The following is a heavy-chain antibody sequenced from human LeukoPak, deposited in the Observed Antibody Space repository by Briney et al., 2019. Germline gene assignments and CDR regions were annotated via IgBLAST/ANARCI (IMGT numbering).Heavy chain of an antibody. D-gene: IGHD3-22*01. CDR3: ARDPTYDSSGYGAY. J-gene: IGHJ4*02. CDR2: ISSSSSYI. Sequence: PGGSLRLSCAGFGFKFNTYSMHWVRQAPGKGLEWVSSISSSSSYIYYADSVKGRFTISRDNAKNSLYLQMNSLRAEDTAVYYCARDPTYDSSGYGAYWGQGTLVTVSS. V-gene: IGHV3-21*01. CDR1: GFKFNTYS.